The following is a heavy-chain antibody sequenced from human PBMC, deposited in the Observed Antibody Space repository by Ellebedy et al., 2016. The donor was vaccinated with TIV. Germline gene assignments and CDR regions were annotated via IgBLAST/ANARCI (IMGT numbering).Heavy chain of an antibody. V-gene: IGHV1-8*01. CDR2: MNPNSGNT. CDR1: GYTFTSYD. CDR3: ARRFPLSGGTYYYYYGMDV. Sequence: ASVKVSXXASGYTFTSYDINWVRQATGQGLEWMGWMNPNSGNTGYAQKFQGRVTMTRNTSISTAYMELSSLRSEDTAVYYCARRFPLSGGTYYYYYGMDVWGQGTTVTVSS. J-gene: IGHJ6*02. D-gene: IGHD6-25*01.